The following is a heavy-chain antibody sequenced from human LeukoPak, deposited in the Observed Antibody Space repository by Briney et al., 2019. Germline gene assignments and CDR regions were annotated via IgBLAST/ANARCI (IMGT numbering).Heavy chain of an antibody. Sequence: SETPSLTCTVSGGSISSYYWSWIRQPAGKGLEWIGRIYTSGSTNYNPSLKSRVTMSVDTSKNQFSLKLSSVTAADTAVYYCAKVGGAVAEQYFQHWGQGTLVTVSS. J-gene: IGHJ1*01. CDR2: IYTSGST. D-gene: IGHD6-19*01. CDR3: AKVGGAVAEQYFQH. CDR1: GGSISSYY. V-gene: IGHV4-4*07.